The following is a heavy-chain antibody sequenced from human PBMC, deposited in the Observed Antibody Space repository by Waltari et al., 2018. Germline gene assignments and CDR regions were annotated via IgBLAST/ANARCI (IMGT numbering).Heavy chain of an antibody. V-gene: IGHV4-38-2*01. D-gene: IGHD5-12*01. J-gene: IGHJ3*02. CDR1: GYSISSGYY. CDR2: IYHSGST. Sequence: QVQLQEAGPGLVKPSETLALTCAVSGYSISSGYYWGWIRQPPGKGLEGIGSIYHSGSTYYNPSLKSRVTISVDTSKNQFSLKLSSVTAADTAVYYCARQGGYDDGDAFDIWGQGTMVTVSS. CDR3: ARQGGYDDGDAFDI.